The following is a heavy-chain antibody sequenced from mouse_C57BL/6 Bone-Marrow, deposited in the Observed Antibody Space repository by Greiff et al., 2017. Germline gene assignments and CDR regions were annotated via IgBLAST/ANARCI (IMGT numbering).Heavy chain of an antibody. CDR3: ARGLVVPDY. D-gene: IGHD1-1*01. V-gene: IGHV1-61*01. J-gene: IGHJ2*01. Sequence: QVQLQQPGAELVRPGSSVKLSCKASGYTFTSYWMDWVKQRPGQGLEWIGNIYPSDSETHYNQKFKDKATLTVDKSSSTAYMQLSSLTSEASAVYYCARGLVVPDYWGQGTTLTVSS. CDR2: IYPSDSET. CDR1: GYTFTSYW.